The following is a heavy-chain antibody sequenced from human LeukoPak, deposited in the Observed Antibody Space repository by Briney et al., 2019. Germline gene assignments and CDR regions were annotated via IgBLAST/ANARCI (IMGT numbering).Heavy chain of an antibody. CDR2: IKYDGSEK. V-gene: IGHV3-7*05. CDR1: KFTFSNYW. D-gene: IGHD7-27*01. J-gene: IGHJ4*02. CDR3: ARDDGGKSNWGSIDY. Sequence: PGGSLRLSCAASKFTFSNYWMSWVRQAPGKGLEWVANIKYDGSEKYYVDSAKGRFTVSRDNAKNSLYLQMNSLRVEDTAVYYCARDDGGKSNWGSIDYWGQGTLVTVSS.